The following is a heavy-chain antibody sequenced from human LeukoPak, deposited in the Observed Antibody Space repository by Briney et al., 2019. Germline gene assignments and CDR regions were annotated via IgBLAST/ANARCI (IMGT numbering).Heavy chain of an antibody. CDR3: SWDHTGKEDI. D-gene: IGHD1-26*01. V-gene: IGHV3-74*01. J-gene: IGHJ3*02. Sequence: GGSLRLSCAASGSTFSHYWMHWVRQAPGKGLVWVSRINPDGSRTDYADSVAGRFTISRDNAKNTLYLQMNSLGADDTAVYYCSWDHTGKEDIWGQGTMVTVSS. CDR2: INPDGSRT. CDR1: GSTFSHYW.